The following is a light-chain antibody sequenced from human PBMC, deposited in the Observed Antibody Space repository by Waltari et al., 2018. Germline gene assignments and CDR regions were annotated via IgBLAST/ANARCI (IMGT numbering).Light chain of an antibody. CDR1: QGISSY. CDR3: QQGNDYPFT. CDR2: AAS. J-gene: IGKJ5*01. Sequence: IQLTQSPSSLSASVGDRVTITCRASQGISSYLAWYQQKPGRAPKLLIYAASTLQSGVPSTFSGSGSGTEFTLTINSLQPEDFATYYCQQGNDYPFTFGQGTRLEI. V-gene: IGKV1-9*01.